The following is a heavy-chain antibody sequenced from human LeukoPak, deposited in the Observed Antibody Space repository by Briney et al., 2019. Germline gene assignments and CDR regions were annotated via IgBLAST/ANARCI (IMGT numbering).Heavy chain of an antibody. V-gene: IGHV3-21*01. Sequence: GGSLRLSCAASGFTFSSYSMNWVRQAPGKGLEWVSSISSSSSYIYYADSVKGRFTISRDNAKNSLYLQMNSLRAEDTAVYYCAREEVWSSYPRNYYYMDVWGKGTTVTVSS. CDR3: AREEVWSSYPRNYYYMDV. CDR2: ISSSSSYI. J-gene: IGHJ6*03. D-gene: IGHD6-13*01. CDR1: GFTFSSYS.